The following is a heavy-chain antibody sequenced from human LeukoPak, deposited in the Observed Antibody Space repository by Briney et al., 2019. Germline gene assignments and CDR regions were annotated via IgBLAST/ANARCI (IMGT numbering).Heavy chain of an antibody. CDR2: ISGGKGDT. CDR1: GYTFSGHG. V-gene: IGHV1-18*01. Sequence: ASVKVSCKASGYTFSGHGMTWVRQAPGQGLEWMGWISGGKGDTKYAQNLQGRVTMTTEANTAYMELRSLTSDDTAVYYCMRGTWGVVLDYWGQGTPVTVSS. D-gene: IGHD3-3*01. J-gene: IGHJ4*02. CDR3: MRGTWGVVLDY.